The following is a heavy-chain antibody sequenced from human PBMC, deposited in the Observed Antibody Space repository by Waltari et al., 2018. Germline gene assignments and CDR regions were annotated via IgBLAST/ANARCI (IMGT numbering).Heavy chain of an antibody. Sequence: EVQLVESGGGLVQPGGSLRLSCAASGFTFSSYWMSWVRQAPGKGLEWVANIKQDGSEKYYVDSVKDRFTISRDNAKNSLYLQMNSLRAEDTAVYYCARDYSSSSSDYWGQGTLVTVSS. CDR3: ARDYSSSSSDY. CDR1: GFTFSSYW. V-gene: IGHV3-7*01. D-gene: IGHD6-13*01. CDR2: IKQDGSEK. J-gene: IGHJ4*02.